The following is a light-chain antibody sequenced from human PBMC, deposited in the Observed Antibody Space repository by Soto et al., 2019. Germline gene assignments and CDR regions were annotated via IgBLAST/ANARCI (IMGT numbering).Light chain of an antibody. CDR3: SSYTSSSTVV. Sequence: QSALTQPASVSGSPGQSITISSTGTSSDVGGYNYVSWYQQHPGKAPKLMIYDVSYRPSGVSNRFSGSKSGNTASLTISGLQADDEADYYCSSYTSSSTVVFGGGTKLTVL. J-gene: IGLJ3*02. V-gene: IGLV2-14*03. CDR1: SSDVGGYNY. CDR2: DVS.